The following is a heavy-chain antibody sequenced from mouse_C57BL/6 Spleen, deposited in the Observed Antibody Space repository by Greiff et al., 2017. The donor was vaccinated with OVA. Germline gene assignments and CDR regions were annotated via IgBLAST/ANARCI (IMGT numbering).Heavy chain of an antibody. CDR2: INYDGSST. V-gene: IGHV5-16*01. D-gene: IGHD2-1*01. CDR3: ARTNYGNYGGFAY. Sequence: EVQRVESEGGLVQPGSSMKLSCTASGFTFSDYYMAWVRQVPEKGLEWVANINYDGSSTYYLDSLKSRFIISRDNAKNILYLQMSSLKSEDTATYYCARTNYGNYGGFAYWGQGTLVTVSA. CDR1: GFTFSDYY. J-gene: IGHJ3*01.